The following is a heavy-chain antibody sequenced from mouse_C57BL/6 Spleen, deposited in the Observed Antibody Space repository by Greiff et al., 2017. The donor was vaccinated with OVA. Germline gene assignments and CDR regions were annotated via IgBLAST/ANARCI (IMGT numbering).Heavy chain of an antibody. J-gene: IGHJ2*01. D-gene: IGHD6-2*01. CDR2: IYPGGGYT. CDR1: GYTFTNYW. Sequence: QVQLQQSGAELVRPGPSVKMSCKASGYTFTNYWIGWAKQRPGHGLEWIGDIYPGGGYTNYNEKFKGKATLTADKSSSTAYMQFSSLTSEDSAIYYCARGLPYYFDYWGQGTTLTVSS. V-gene: IGHV1-63*01. CDR3: ARGLPYYFDY.